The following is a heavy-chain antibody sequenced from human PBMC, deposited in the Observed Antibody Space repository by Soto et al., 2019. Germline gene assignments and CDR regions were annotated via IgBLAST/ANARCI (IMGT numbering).Heavy chain of an antibody. CDR1: GGSISSSSCY. J-gene: IGHJ6*02. CDR3: ARKYYYDSSGYYNYYGMDV. V-gene: IGHV4-39*01. CDR2: IYYSGST. Sequence: PSETLSLTCTVSGGSISSSSCYWGWIRQPPGKGLEWIGSIYYSGSTYYNPSLKSRVTISVDTSKNQFSLKLSSVTAADTAVYYCARKYYYDSSGYYNYYGMDVWGQGTTVTVSS. D-gene: IGHD3-22*01.